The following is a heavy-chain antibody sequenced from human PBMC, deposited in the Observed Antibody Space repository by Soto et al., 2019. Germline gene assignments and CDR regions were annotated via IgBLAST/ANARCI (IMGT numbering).Heavy chain of an antibody. Sequence: PGGSLRLSCAASGFTFSSYAMSWVRQAPGKGLEWVSAISGSGGSTYYADSVKGRFTISRDTGKNSLFLQMNSLRGDDTAVYYCARDSQWDLNFPPPYYYYGMDVWGQGTTVTVSS. V-gene: IGHV3-23*01. CDR2: ISGSGGST. CDR1: GFTFSSYA. D-gene: IGHD1-26*01. J-gene: IGHJ6*02. CDR3: ARDSQWDLNFPPPYYYYGMDV.